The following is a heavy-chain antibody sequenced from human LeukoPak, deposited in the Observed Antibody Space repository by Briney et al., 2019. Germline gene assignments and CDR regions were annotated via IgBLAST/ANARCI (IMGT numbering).Heavy chain of an antibody. D-gene: IGHD2-2*01. CDR1: GFTFTNYG. CDR3: ARDDCSTTPCYAY. J-gene: IGHJ4*02. Sequence: GGSLRLSCTTSGFTFTNYGINWVRQAPGKGLEWVAAIWYDGSKTSYTDSVKGRFTVSRDISKNTVYLQMNGLKAEDTAVYYCARDDCSTTPCYAYWGQGALVTVSS. V-gene: IGHV3-33*01. CDR2: IWYDGSKT.